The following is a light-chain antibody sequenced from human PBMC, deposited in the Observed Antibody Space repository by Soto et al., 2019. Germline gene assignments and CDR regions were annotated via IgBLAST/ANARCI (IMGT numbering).Light chain of an antibody. Sequence: EIVLTQSPATLSLSPGERATLSCGASQSVSSSYLAWYQQKPGRAPRLLIYDASSRATGIPDRFSGSGSGTDFTLTISRLEPEDFAVYYCQQYGSSLWTFGQGTKVEIK. J-gene: IGKJ1*01. CDR1: QSVSSSY. CDR2: DAS. CDR3: QQYGSSLWT. V-gene: IGKV3D-20*01.